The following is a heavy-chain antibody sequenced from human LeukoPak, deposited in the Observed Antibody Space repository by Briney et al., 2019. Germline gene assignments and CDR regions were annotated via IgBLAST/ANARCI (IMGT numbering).Heavy chain of an antibody. J-gene: IGHJ6*02. CDR3: ARGLLATGHYYYYGMDA. Sequence: PGGSLRLSCAASGFTFSSYWMHWVRQAPAKGLVWVSRIHSDGSSTSYADSVKGRFTISRDNAKNTLYLQMNSLRAEDTAVYYCARGLLATGHYYYYGMDAWGQGTTVTVSS. D-gene: IGHD1-26*01. CDR2: IHSDGSST. V-gene: IGHV3-74*01. CDR1: GFTFSSYW.